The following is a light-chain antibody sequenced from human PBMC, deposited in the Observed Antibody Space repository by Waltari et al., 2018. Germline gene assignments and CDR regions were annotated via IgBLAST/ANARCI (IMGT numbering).Light chain of an antibody. J-gene: IGKJ4*01. CDR1: HSVSYTSNNKSY. Sequence: DIVLTQSPDSLSVSLGERATITCRYSHSVSYTSNNKSYLAWYQQRTGQPPRLLTYWASTRESGVPDRFSGSGSGTDFTLTISSLQSEDVAVYYCQQYYDTPPTFGGGTKVEIK. CDR2: WAS. CDR3: QQYYDTPPT. V-gene: IGKV4-1*01.